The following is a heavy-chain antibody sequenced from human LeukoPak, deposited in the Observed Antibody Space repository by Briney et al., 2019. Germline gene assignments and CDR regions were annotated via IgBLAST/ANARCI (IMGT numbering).Heavy chain of an antibody. CDR2: INPNSGGT. CDR1: GYTFTSYY. Sequence: GASVKVSCKASGYTFTSYYMHWVRQAPGQGLEWMGWINPNSGGTNYAQKFRGRVTMTRDTSINTAYLEMSRLRSDDTAVYYCARHKHITMIIVSHDDAFDIWGQGTMVTVSS. D-gene: IGHD3-22*01. J-gene: IGHJ3*02. CDR3: ARHKHITMIIVSHDDAFDI. V-gene: IGHV1-2*02.